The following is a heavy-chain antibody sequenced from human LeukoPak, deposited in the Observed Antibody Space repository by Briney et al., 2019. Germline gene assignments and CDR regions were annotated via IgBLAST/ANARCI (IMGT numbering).Heavy chain of an antibody. CDR1: GFTFTGYY. D-gene: IGHD3-22*01. J-gene: IGHJ4*02. V-gene: IGHV1-2*02. CDR2: INPDSGGA. Sequence: GASVKVSCKTSGFTFTGYYIHWVRQAPGQGFEWIGWINPDSGGADYAQKFQGRVTMTRDTSISTVYMELNSLTSDDTAVYYCARDLDDSSGDDCWGQGTLVTVSS. CDR3: ARDLDDSSGDDC.